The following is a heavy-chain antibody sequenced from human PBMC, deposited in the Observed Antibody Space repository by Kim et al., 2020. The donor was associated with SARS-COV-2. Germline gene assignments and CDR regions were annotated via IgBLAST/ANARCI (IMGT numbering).Heavy chain of an antibody. Sequence: GGSLRLSCAASGFTFSSYGMHWVRQAPGKGLEWVAVIWYDGSNKYYADSVKGRFTISRDNSKNTLYLQMNSLRAEDTAVYYCAKDGHPPYSGYESPDYWGQGTLVTVSS. CDR1: GFTFSSYG. D-gene: IGHD5-12*01. V-gene: IGHV3-33*06. J-gene: IGHJ4*02. CDR3: AKDGHPPYSGYESPDY. CDR2: IWYDGSNK.